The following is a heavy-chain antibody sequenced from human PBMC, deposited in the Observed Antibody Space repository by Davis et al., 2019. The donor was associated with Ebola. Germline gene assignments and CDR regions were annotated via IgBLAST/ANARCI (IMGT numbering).Heavy chain of an antibody. CDR1: SGSISSYY. V-gene: IGHV4-59*01. CDR2: IYYSGST. Sequence: MPSETLSLTCTVSSGSISSYYWSWIRQPPGKGLEWIGYIYYSGSTNYNPSPKSRVTISVDTSKNQFSLKLSSVTAADTAVYYCARDKITGTTIYFDYWGQGTLVTVSS. D-gene: IGHD1-20*01. CDR3: ARDKITGTTIYFDY. J-gene: IGHJ4*02.